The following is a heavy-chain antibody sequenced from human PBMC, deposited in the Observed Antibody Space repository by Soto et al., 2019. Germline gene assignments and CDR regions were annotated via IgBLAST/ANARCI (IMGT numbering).Heavy chain of an antibody. D-gene: IGHD7-27*01. CDR3: ARVALHWDPNRQKGGFGY. V-gene: IGHV1-69*06. J-gene: IGHJ4*02. CDR2: IIPIFGTA. Sequence: QVQLVQSGAEVKKPGSSVKVSCKASGGTFSNSAISWVRQAPGQGLEWMGGIIPIFGTANHAQKFQDRVTITADKSTSTTYMELSSLRSEDTAMYYCARVALHWDPNRQKGGFGYWGQGTLVTVSS. CDR1: GGTFSNSA.